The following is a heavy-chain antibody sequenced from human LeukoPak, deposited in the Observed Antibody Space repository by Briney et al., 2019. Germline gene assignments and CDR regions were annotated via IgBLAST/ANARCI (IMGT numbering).Heavy chain of an antibody. CDR2: ISYDGSNK. Sequence: SGGSLRLSCAASGFTFSNYAMSWVRQAPGKGLEWVAVISYDGSNKYYADSVKGRFTISRDNSKNTLYLQMNSLRAEDTAVYYCAKSYYYDSSRTRGAFDIWGQGTMVTVSS. J-gene: IGHJ3*02. D-gene: IGHD3-22*01. V-gene: IGHV3-30*18. CDR1: GFTFSNYA. CDR3: AKSYYYDSSRTRGAFDI.